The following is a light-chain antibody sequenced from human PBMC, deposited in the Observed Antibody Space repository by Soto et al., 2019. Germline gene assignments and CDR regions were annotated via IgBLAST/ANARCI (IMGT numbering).Light chain of an antibody. CDR1: QSVSSN. J-gene: IGKJ4*01. CDR3: QQYNNWLFT. Sequence: EIVMTQSPATLSVSPGERATLSCRASQSVSSNLAWYQQKPGQAPRLLIYGVSTRATGIPARFSGSGSGTEFTLTISSLQSEDFALYYCQQYNNWLFTFGGGTKVDIK. V-gene: IGKV3-15*01. CDR2: GVS.